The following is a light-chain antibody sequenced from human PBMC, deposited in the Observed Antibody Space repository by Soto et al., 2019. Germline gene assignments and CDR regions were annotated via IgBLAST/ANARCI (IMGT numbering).Light chain of an antibody. CDR3: QQYGRTPRT. CDR2: GAS. CDR1: QSVSNNY. J-gene: IGKJ2*01. Sequence: EIVLTQSPGTLSLSAGERATLSCRASQSVSNNYLAWYQQKPGQAPRLLIYGASSRATGIPDRFSGSGSGTDFTLTTSRLEPEDFAVYSCQQYGRTPRTFGQGTKLEIK. V-gene: IGKV3-20*01.